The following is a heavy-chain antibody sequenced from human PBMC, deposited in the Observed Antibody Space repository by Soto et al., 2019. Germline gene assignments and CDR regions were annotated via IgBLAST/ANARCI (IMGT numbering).Heavy chain of an antibody. CDR1: GFTFSNAW. D-gene: IGHD1-1*01. CDR3: TTGGGWNDVDAFDI. Sequence: GGSLRLSCAASGFTFSNAWMSWVRQAPGKGLEWVGRIKSKTDGGTTDYAAPVKGRFTISRDDSKNTLYLQMNSLKTEDTAVYYCTTGGGWNDVDAFDIWGQGTMVTVSS. J-gene: IGHJ3*02. V-gene: IGHV3-15*01. CDR2: IKSKTDGGTT.